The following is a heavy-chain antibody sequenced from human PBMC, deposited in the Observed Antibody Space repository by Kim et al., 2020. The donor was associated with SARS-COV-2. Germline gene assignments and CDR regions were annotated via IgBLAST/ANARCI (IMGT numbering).Heavy chain of an antibody. V-gene: IGHV4-59*09. Sequence: YNPSLKSRVTISVDTSKNQFSLKLSSVTAADTAVYYCARGIYSGYDLETNWGQGTLVTVSS. CDR3: ARGIYSGYDLETN. J-gene: IGHJ4*02. D-gene: IGHD5-12*01.